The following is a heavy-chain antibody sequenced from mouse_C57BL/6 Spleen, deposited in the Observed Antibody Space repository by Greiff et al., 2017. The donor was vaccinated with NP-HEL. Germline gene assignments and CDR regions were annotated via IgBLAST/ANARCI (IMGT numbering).Heavy chain of an antibody. J-gene: IGHJ2*01. CDR3: ARVSPIFKNYFDY. Sequence: QVQLQQSGAELARPGASVKLSCKASGYTFTSYGISWVKQRTGQGLEWIGEIYPRSGNTHYNQKFKDKATLTVDKSSSTAYMQLSSLTSEDSAVYYCARVSPIFKNYFDYWGQGTTLTVSS. CDR2: IYPRSGNT. V-gene: IGHV1-81*01. CDR1: GYTFTSYG.